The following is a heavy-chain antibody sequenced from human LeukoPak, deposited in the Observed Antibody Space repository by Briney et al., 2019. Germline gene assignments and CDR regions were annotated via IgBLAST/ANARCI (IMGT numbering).Heavy chain of an antibody. CDR3: ARVAARTFDY. CDR1: GGSISSYY. CDR2: IYYSGST. J-gene: IGHJ4*02. Sequence: SETLSLTCTVSGGSISSYYWSWIRQPPGKGLEWIGYIYYSGSTNYNPSLKSRVTISVDTSKNQFSLKLSSVTAADTAVYYCARVAARTFDYWGQGTLVTVSS. V-gene: IGHV4-59*01. D-gene: IGHD6-6*01.